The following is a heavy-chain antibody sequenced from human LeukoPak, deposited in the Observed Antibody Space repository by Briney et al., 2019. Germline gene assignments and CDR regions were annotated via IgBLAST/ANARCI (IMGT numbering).Heavy chain of an antibody. V-gene: IGHV3-30-3*01. J-gene: IGHJ4*02. CDR1: GFTFSGYA. CDR2: ISYDGSNK. D-gene: IGHD1-26*01. Sequence: PGRSLRLSCAASGFTFSGYAMHWVRQAPGKGLEWVAVISYDGSNKYYADSVKGRFTISRDNSKNTLYLQMNSLRAEDTAVYYCARDRVGATDYFDYWGQGTLVTVSS. CDR3: ARDRVGATDYFDY.